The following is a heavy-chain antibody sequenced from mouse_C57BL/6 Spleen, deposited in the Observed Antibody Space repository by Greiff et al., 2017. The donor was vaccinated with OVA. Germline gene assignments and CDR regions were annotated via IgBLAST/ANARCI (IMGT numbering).Heavy chain of an antibody. V-gene: IGHV1-4*01. D-gene: IGHD1-2*01. J-gene: IGHJ4*01. Sequence: VKLVESGADLARPGASVKMSCKASGYTFTSYTMHWVKQRPGQGLEWIGYINPSSGYTKYNQKFKDKATLTADKSSSTAYMQLSSLTSEDSAVYYCARSEDYDGSMDYWGQGTSVTVSS. CDR2: INPSSGYT. CDR3: ARSEDYDGSMDY. CDR1: GYTFTSYT.